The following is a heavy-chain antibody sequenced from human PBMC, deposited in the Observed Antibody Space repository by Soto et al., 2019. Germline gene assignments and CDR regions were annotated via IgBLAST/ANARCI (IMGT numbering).Heavy chain of an antibody. CDR2: IYYSGST. Sequence: SETLSLTCTVSGGSISSSSYYWGWIRQPPGKGLEWIGSIYYSGSTYYNPSLKSRVTISVDTSKNQFSLKLSSVTAADTAVYYCARGGAVAGPGGDELDYWGQGTLVTVSS. V-gene: IGHV4-39*01. CDR1: GGSISSSSYY. D-gene: IGHD6-19*01. J-gene: IGHJ4*02. CDR3: ARGGAVAGPGGDELDY.